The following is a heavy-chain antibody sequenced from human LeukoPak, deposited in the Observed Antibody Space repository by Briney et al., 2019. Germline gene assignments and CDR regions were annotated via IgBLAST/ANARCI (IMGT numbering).Heavy chain of an antibody. J-gene: IGHJ3*02. CDR1: GGSISSGDYY. CDR3: ARDNRAYCGGDCFLAFDI. CDR2: IHYSGST. Sequence: SQTLSLTCTVSGGSISSGDYYWSWIRQSPGKALEWIGNIHYSGSTYYNPSLESRVTISVDTSKNQFSLKLSSVTAADTAVYYCARDNRAYCGGDCFLAFDIWGQGTVVTVSS. D-gene: IGHD2-21*02. V-gene: IGHV4-30-4*01.